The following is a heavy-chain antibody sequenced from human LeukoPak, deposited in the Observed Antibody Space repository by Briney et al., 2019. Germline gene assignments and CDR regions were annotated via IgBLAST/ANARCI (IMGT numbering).Heavy chain of an antibody. J-gene: IGHJ3*02. D-gene: IGHD3-22*01. CDR1: GGSISSYY. Sequence: SETLSLTCTVSGGSISSYYWSWIRQPPGKGLEWIGYIYYSGSTNYNPSLKSRVTISVDTSKNQFSLKLSSMTAADTAVYYCARHLKMAFDSSGYTAFDIWVQGTMVTVSS. V-gene: IGHV4-59*08. CDR2: IYYSGST. CDR3: ARHLKMAFDSSGYTAFDI.